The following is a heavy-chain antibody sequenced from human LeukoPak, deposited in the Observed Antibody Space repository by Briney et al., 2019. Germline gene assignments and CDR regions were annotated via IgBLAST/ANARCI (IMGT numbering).Heavy chain of an antibody. V-gene: IGHV3-21*01. Sequence: PGGSLRLSCAASGFTFSNAWMSWVRQAPGEGLEWVSFISTSSSYIYYADSVKGRFTISRDNAKNSLYLQMNSLRAEDTAVYYCARARSRWYSFDYWGQGTLVTVSS. CDR2: ISTSSSYI. J-gene: IGHJ4*02. D-gene: IGHD6-13*01. CDR3: ARARSRWYSFDY. CDR1: GFTFSNAW.